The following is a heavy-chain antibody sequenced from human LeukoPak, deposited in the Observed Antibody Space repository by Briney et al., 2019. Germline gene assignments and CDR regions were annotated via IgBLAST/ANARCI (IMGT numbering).Heavy chain of an antibody. CDR2: IGTHADK. CDR1: GFTFSNYD. CDR3: VRDQTIDSRAGPSDPFDV. D-gene: IGHD3-3*01. V-gene: IGHV3-13*01. Sequence: GGSLRLSCAASGFTFSNYDMHWVRQTRGPGLEWVSGIGTHADKFDPDSSKGRFNISRDNAKNSLYLQMNSQRADDTAVYYCVRDQTIDSRAGPSDPFDVWGQGTMVTVSS. J-gene: IGHJ3*01.